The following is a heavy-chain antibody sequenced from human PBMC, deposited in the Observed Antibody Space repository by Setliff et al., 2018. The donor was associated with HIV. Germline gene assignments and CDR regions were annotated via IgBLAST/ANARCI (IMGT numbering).Heavy chain of an antibody. CDR1: GGSIGTYR. CDR2: ISYSGTT. Sequence: PSETLSLTCAVSGGSIGTYRWNWIRQTPGKGLEWIGFISYSGTTDYNPSLKSRVTISVDTSTNQFSLKLTSVTAADTAVYYCARRTSPPSGTYSPYYMDVWGRGTTVTVSS. V-gene: IGHV4-59*08. D-gene: IGHD1-26*01. J-gene: IGHJ6*03. CDR3: ARRTSPPSGTYSPYYMDV.